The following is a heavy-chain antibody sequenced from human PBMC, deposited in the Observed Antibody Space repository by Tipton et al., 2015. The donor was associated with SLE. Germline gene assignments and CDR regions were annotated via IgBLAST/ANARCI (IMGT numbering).Heavy chain of an antibody. CDR3: AKDAIERNGVFDAFDI. CDR2: ITGPGVGT. CDR1: GFIFSEYA. Sequence: SLRLSCAASGFIFSEYAMNWVRQTPGKRLEWVSHITGPGVGTYYADPVKGHFTISRDNSRSTLYLQMNNLRPEDTAVYYCAKDAIERNGVFDAFDIWGQGAMVTVSS. J-gene: IGHJ3*02. D-gene: IGHD3-3*01. V-gene: IGHV3-23*01.